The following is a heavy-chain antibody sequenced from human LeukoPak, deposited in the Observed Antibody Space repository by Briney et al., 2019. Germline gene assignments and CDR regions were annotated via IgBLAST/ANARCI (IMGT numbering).Heavy chain of an antibody. CDR2: IYHSGST. CDR3: ARASEYGAFDI. V-gene: IGHV4-30-2*01. CDR1: GGSISSGGYY. Sequence: SETLSLTCAVSGGSISSGGYYWSWIRQPPGKGLEWIGYIYHSGSTYYNPSLKSRVTISVDRSKNQFSLKLSSVTAADTAVYYCARASEYGAFDIWGQGTMVTVSS. D-gene: IGHD4-17*01. J-gene: IGHJ3*02.